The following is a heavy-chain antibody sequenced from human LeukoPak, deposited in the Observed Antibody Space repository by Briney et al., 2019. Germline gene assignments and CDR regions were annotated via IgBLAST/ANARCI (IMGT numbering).Heavy chain of an antibody. CDR1: GGSVSSGSYY. D-gene: IGHD3-10*01. CDR2: IYYGGST. Sequence: SETLSLTCTVSGGSVSSGSYYWSWIRQPPGKGLEWIGYIYYGGSTNYNPSLKSRVTISVDTSKNQFSLKLSSVTAADTAVYYCATTSYYYGSGVPLFDYWGQGTLVTVSS. V-gene: IGHV4-61*01. CDR3: ATTSYYYGSGVPLFDY. J-gene: IGHJ4*02.